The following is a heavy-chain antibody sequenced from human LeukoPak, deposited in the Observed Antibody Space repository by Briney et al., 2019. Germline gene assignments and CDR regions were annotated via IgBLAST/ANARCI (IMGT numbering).Heavy chain of an antibody. J-gene: IGHJ4*02. V-gene: IGHV3-20*04. D-gene: IGHD6-19*01. Sequence: GGSLRLSCAASGFTFSDYGMSWVRQVPGKGLEWVSGIRWNGGNTDYADSLKGRFTISRDNAKNSLYLQMNSLRAEDTAFYYCARDGRSGWYSDYWGQGALVTVSS. CDR1: GFTFSDYG. CDR3: ARDGRSGWYSDY. CDR2: IRWNGGNT.